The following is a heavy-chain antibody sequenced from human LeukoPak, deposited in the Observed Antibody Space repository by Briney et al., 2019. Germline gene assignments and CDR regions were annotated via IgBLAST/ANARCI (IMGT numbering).Heavy chain of an antibody. CDR2: INSGDIT. D-gene: IGHD4-17*01. Sequence: PGGSLRLSCAASGFTVSSNYTNWVRQAPGKGLEWVSVINSGDITYFADSVKGRFTISRDNSKNTLYLQMNRLRVEDTAVYYCVLTTVTTSIEYWGQGTLVTVSS. J-gene: IGHJ4*02. V-gene: IGHV3-66*01. CDR1: GFTVSSNY. CDR3: VLTTVTTSIEY.